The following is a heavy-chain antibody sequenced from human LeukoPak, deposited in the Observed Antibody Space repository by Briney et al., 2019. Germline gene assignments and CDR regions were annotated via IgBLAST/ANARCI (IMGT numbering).Heavy chain of an antibody. J-gene: IGHJ6*02. Sequence: ASVKVSCKASGYTFTSYDINWVRQATGQGLEWMGWMNPNSGNTGYAQKFQGRVTMTRNTSISTAYMELSSLRSEDTAVYYCARGEWLVSLYYYYYGMDVWGQGTTVTVSS. CDR1: GYTFTSYD. CDR2: MNPNSGNT. CDR3: ARGEWLVSLYYYYYGMDV. V-gene: IGHV1-8*01. D-gene: IGHD6-19*01.